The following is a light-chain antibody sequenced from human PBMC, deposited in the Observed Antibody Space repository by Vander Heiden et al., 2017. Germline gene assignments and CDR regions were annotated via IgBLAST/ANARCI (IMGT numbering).Light chain of an antibody. CDR3: QQYSNYSPGT. CDR2: KAS. Sequence: DIQMTQSPATLSASVGDSVIITCRASQRISRWLAWKQQKPGITPKLLIYKASSLGSAVPSRFSGSGSGTEFSLTVSSLQPDDFATSYCQQYSNYSPGTFGHGTTLEIK. V-gene: IGKV1-5*03. J-gene: IGKJ2*01. CDR1: QRISRW.